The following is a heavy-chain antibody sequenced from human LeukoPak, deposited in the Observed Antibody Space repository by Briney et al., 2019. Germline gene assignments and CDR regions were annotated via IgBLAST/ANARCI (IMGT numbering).Heavy chain of an antibody. CDR2: INPNSGGT. CDR1: GYTFSGYY. Sequence: ASVNLSCKASGYTFSGYYMHWVRQAPGQGLEWMGWINPNSGGTNYAQKFQGRVTMTRDTSISTAYMELSRLRSDDTAVYYCARVEPTVGLLDYWGQGTLVTVSS. V-gene: IGHV1-2*02. J-gene: IGHJ4*02. D-gene: IGHD2-21*01. CDR3: ARVEPTVGLLDY.